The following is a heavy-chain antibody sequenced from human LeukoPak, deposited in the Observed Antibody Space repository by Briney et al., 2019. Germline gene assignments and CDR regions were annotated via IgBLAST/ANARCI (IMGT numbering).Heavy chain of an antibody. CDR3: AKESAFSGSYTY. CDR2: ISGSGGNT. V-gene: IGHV3-23*01. D-gene: IGHD1-26*01. J-gene: IGHJ4*02. Sequence: PGGSLRLSCAASGLTFSSYAMSWVRQAPGKGLEWVSAISGSGGNTYYADSVKGRFTISRDNSKNTLYLQMNSLRAEDTAVYYCAKESAFSGSYTYWGQGTLVTVSS. CDR1: GLTFSSYA.